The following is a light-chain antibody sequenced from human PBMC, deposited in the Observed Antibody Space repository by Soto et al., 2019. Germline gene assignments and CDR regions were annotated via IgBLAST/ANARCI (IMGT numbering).Light chain of an antibody. V-gene: IGKV2-28*01. J-gene: IGKJ2*01. CDR2: PHS. CDR3: MQALQTPYT. CDR1: QSLLHTNGYNY. Sequence: VMTQSPLSLPVTPGEPASISCRSSQSLLHTNGYNYLDLYLQRPGQSPQLLIYPHSNRSSGVPDRFSGSGAGTDFTLTISRVENEDAGVYCCMQALQTPYTFGQGTRLEI.